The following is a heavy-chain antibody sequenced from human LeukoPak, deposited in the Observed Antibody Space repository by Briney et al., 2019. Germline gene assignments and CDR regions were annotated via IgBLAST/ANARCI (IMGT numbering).Heavy chain of an antibody. V-gene: IGHV3-30-3*01. CDR3: ARGGYSGYDFLAPFDY. CDR1: GFTFSSYA. D-gene: IGHD5-12*01. CDR2: ISYDGSNK. Sequence: GGSLRLSCAASGFTFSSYAMHWVRQAPGKGLEWVAVISYDGSNKYYADSVKGRFTISRDNSKNTLYLQMNSLRAEDAAVYYCARGGYSGYDFLAPFDYWGQGTLVTVSS. J-gene: IGHJ4*02.